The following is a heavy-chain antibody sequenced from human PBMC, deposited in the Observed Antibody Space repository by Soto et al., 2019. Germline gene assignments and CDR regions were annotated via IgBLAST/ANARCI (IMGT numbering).Heavy chain of an antibody. Sequence: SETLSLTCAVSGGSISSGGYSWSWIRQPPGQGLEWIAYIYHSVSTYYNPSLKSRVTISVDTSKNQFSLKLSSVTAADTAVYYCARDQLVGYYGSGSYPLHAGLDVWGQGTTVTVSS. D-gene: IGHD3-10*01. CDR2: IYHSVST. V-gene: IGHV4-30-2*01. J-gene: IGHJ6*02. CDR1: GGSISSGGYS. CDR3: ARDQLVGYYGSGSYPLHAGLDV.